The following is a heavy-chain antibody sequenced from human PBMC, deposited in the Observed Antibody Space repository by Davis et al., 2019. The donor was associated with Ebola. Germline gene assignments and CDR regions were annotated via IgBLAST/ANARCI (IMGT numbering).Heavy chain of an antibody. V-gene: IGHV4-39*01. D-gene: IGHD4-11*01. CDR3: ARLDDYSFYFDY. J-gene: IGHJ4*02. Sequence: SETLSLTCTVSGGSISSSSYYWGWIRQPPGKGLEWIGEINHSGSTNYNPSLKSRVTISVDTSKNQFSLKLSSVTAADTAVYYCARLDDYSFYFDYWGQGTLVTVSS. CDR1: GGSISSSSYY. CDR2: INHSGST.